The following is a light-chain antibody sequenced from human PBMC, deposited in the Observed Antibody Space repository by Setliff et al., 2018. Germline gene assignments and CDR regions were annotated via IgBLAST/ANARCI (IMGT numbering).Light chain of an antibody. CDR2: EVS. Sequence: QSALAQPASVSGSPGQSITISCAGTSSDVGAYSHVSWYQQYPGKAPKLMISEVSNRPSGVSYRFSGSKSGNTASLTISGLQAEDEADYYCMSYTTIRTHVFGTGTKV. CDR3: MSYTTIRTHV. V-gene: IGLV2-14*01. CDR1: SSDVGAYSH. J-gene: IGLJ1*01.